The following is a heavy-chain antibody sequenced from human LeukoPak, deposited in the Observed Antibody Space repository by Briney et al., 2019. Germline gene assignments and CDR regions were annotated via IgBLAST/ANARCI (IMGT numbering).Heavy chain of an antibody. CDR3: ARMGSAYGDHEVHDY. D-gene: IGHD4-17*01. Sequence: GGSLRLSCAASGFTFSSYAMSWVRQAPGKGLEWVSAISGSGGSTYYADSVKGRFTISRDNSKNTLYLQMDSLRAEDTAVYYCARMGSAYGDHEVHDYWGQGTLVTVSS. CDR2: ISGSGGST. CDR1: GFTFSSYA. J-gene: IGHJ4*02. V-gene: IGHV3-23*01.